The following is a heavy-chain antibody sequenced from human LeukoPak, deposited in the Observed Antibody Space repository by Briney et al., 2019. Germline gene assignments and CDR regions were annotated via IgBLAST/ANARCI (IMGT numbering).Heavy chain of an antibody. CDR3: ARDRYYYDSSGYYQLDY. CDR1: GGSISSYY. D-gene: IGHD3-22*01. CDR2: IHTSGST. Sequence: SETLSLTCTVSGGSISSYYWSWIRQPAGKGLEWIGRIHTSGSTNYNPSVKGRVTMSVDTSKNQFSLKLSSVTAADTAVYYCARDRYYYDSSGYYQLDYWGQGTLVTVSS. J-gene: IGHJ4*02. V-gene: IGHV4-4*07.